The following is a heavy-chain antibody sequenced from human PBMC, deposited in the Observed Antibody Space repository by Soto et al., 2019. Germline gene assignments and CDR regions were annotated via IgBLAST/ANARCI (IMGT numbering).Heavy chain of an antibody. J-gene: IGHJ5*02. Sequence: SETLSLTCAVYGGSFSGYYWSWIRQPPGKGLEWIGEINHSGSTNYNPSLKSRVTISVDTSKNQFSLKLSSVTAADTAVYYCARGRRAAAGTNWFDPRGQGTLVTVS. V-gene: IGHV4-34*01. CDR1: GGSFSGYY. CDR3: ARGRRAAAGTNWFDP. D-gene: IGHD6-13*01. CDR2: INHSGST.